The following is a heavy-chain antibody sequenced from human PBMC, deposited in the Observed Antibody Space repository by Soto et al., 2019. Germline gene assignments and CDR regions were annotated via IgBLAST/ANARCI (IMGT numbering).Heavy chain of an antibody. CDR3: ARDAPIGSTYSGYDAIDS. J-gene: IGHJ4*02. Sequence: QVLLVQSGAEVKKPGSSVKVSCKASGGTFSTSTFTWVRQAPGQGLEWMGRTIPILDVADYAQDFQGRVTITADKSTSPAYMELNSLTSKDTAVYYCARDAPIGSTYSGYDAIDSWGQGTLVTVSS. V-gene: IGHV1-69*08. CDR1: GGTFSTST. D-gene: IGHD5-12*01. CDR2: TIPILDVA.